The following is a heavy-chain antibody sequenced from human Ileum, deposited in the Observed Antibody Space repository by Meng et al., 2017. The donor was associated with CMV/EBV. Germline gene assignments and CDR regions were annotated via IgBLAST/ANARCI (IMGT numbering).Heavy chain of an antibody. CDR2: VSYSGST. CDR3: ARRWEGLTWFDY. D-gene: IGHD1-26*01. CDR1: GGSISTYY. Sequence: ESLKISCIVSGGSISTYYLSWIRQPPGKGLEWIGYVSYSGSTNYKSYPKSRVTISVDTPKNQFSLKLKSVTAADAAAYFCARRWEGLTWFDYWGQGMLVTVSS. J-gene: IGHJ4*02. V-gene: IGHV4-59*01.